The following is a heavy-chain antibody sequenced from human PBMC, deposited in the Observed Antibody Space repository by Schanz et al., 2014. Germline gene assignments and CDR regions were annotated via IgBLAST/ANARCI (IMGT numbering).Heavy chain of an antibody. J-gene: IGHJ4*02. CDR1: GFTFSSYG. CDR3: AKLSSSGRLAGYFDY. D-gene: IGHD6-19*01. V-gene: IGHV3-33*06. CDR2: MSYDGSIK. Sequence: QVQLVESGGGVVQPGRSLRLSCAASGFTFSSYGMHWVRQAPGKGLEWVAAMSYDGSIKYYGDSVKGRFSISRDYSKNTLYLQMSSLRAEDTAIYYCAKLSSSGRLAGYFDYWGQGTLVTVSS.